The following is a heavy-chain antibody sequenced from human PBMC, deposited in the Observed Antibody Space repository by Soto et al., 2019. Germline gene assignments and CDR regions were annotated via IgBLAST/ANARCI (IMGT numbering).Heavy chain of an antibody. V-gene: IGHV3-23*01. CDR2: ISGSGGST. Sequence: GSLRLSCAASGFTFSSYAMSWVRQAPGEGLKWVSAISGSGGSTYYADSVKGRFTISRDNSKNTLYLQMNSLRDEDTAVYYCAKDLTSTSRTPELWGQGTLVTVSS. CDR3: AKDLTSTSRTPEL. J-gene: IGHJ4*02. CDR1: GFTFSSYA. D-gene: IGHD2-2*01.